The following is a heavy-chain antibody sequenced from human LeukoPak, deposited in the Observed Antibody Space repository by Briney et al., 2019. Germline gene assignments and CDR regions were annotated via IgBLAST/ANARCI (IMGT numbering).Heavy chain of an antibody. CDR1: GFTFSSYK. Sequence: GGSLRLSCAASGFTFSSYKMNWVRQAPGKGLEWVSSISSSSRYIYYADSVKGRFTISKDQSKDTLFLQMNSLRAEDTAVYYCARDYYDSSGYHHPFDYWGQGTLVTVSS. CDR2: ISSSSRYI. CDR3: ARDYYDSSGYHHPFDY. D-gene: IGHD3-22*01. J-gene: IGHJ4*02. V-gene: IGHV3-21*04.